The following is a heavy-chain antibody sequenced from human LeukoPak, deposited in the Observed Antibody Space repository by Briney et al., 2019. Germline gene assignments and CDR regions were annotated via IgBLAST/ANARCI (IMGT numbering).Heavy chain of an antibody. CDR2: INPNSGNT. CDR3: ARPPLIAARGIAVAGTFDY. D-gene: IGHD6-19*01. Sequence: ASVKVSCKASGYTFTGYYMHWVRQAPGQGLEWMGWINPNSGNTGYAQKFQGRVTITRNTSISTAYMELSSLRSEDTAVYYCARPPLIAARGIAVAGTFDYWGQGTLVTVSS. CDR1: GYTFTGYY. J-gene: IGHJ4*02. V-gene: IGHV1-8*03.